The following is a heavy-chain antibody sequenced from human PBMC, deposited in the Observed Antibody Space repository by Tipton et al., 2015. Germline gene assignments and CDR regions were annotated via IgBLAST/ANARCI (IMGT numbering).Heavy chain of an antibody. CDR1: GYSISSGYH. D-gene: IGHD3-16*01. Sequence: LRLSCDVSGYSISSGYHWSWIRQSPGKGLEWIGYISYSGTTNYNPSLKSRVTISVDTPKNQFFLNLSSVTAADTAVYYCARIRGRYVMDYWGQGTLVTVSS. CDR3: ARIRGRYVMDY. V-gene: IGHV4-61*01. CDR2: ISYSGTT. J-gene: IGHJ4*02.